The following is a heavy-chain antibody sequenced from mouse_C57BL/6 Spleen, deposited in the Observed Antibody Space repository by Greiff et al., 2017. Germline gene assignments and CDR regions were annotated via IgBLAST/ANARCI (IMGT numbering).Heavy chain of an antibody. V-gene: IGHV1-54*01. CDR1: GYAFTNYL. J-gene: IGHJ4*01. D-gene: IGHD2-14*01. Sequence: QVQLKESGAELVRPGTSVKVSCKASGYAFTNYLIEWVKQRPGQGLEWIGVINPGSGCTNYNEKFKGKATLTADKSSSTAYMELSSLTSEDAAVFFCARPEYDVAMDYWCQGTSVTVSS. CDR3: ARPEYDVAMDY. CDR2: INPGSGCT.